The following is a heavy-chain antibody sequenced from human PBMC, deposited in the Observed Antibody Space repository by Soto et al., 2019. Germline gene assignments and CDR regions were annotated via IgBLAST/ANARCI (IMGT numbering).Heavy chain of an antibody. Sequence: ASVKVSGKASGYTFTGYFIHWVRQAPGQGLEWMGWINPNSGATKYAQKFQDRVTMTRDTSISTAYMELTLLRSDDTAIYYCARGGGTILAPLPWGEGTLVTVSS. CDR3: ARGGGTILAPLP. J-gene: IGHJ5*02. CDR1: GYTFTGYF. D-gene: IGHD3-3*01. V-gene: IGHV1-2*02. CDR2: INPNSGAT.